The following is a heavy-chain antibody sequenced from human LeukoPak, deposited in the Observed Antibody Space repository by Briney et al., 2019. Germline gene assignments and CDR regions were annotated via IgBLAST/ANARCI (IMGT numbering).Heavy chain of an antibody. Sequence: GGCLRLSCAASGLTFSTYAMHCVRQAPGKGLEGVAFIRYDGSNKYYADSVKGRFTISRDNSKNTLYLQMHSLRAEDPAVYYCANSKWELLRNYYYMDVWGKGTTVTVSS. J-gene: IGHJ6*03. CDR2: IRYDGSNK. V-gene: IGHV3-30*02. D-gene: IGHD1-26*01. CDR3: ANSKWELLRNYYYMDV. CDR1: GLTFSTYA.